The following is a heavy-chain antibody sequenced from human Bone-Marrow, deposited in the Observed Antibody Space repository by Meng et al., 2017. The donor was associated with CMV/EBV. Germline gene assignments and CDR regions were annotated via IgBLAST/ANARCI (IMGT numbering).Heavy chain of an antibody. D-gene: IGHD6-6*01. CDR1: GGSISSGDYY. CDR3: ARVYRWQPVAVDAFDI. V-gene: IGHV4-61*08. Sequence: GSLRLSCTVSGGSISSGDYYWSWIRQPPGKGLEWIGYIYYSGSTYYNPSLKSRVTISVDTSKNQFSLKLSSVTAADTAVYYCARVYRWQPVAVDAFDIWGQGTMVTVSS. J-gene: IGHJ3*02. CDR2: IYYSGST.